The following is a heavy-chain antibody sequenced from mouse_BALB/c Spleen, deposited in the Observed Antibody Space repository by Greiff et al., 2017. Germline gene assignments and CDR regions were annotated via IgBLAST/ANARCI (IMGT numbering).Heavy chain of an antibody. D-gene: IGHD1-1*01. J-gene: IGHJ4*01. CDR1: GYTFTSYW. CDR2: INPSTGYT. Sequence: QVQLQQSGAELAKPGASVKMSCKASGYTFTSYWMHWVKQRPGQGLEWIGYINPSTGYTEYNQKFKDKATLTADKSSSTAYMQLSSLTSEDSAVYYCARVITTVAGNAMDYWGQGTSVTVSS. CDR3: ARVITTVAGNAMDY. V-gene: IGHV1-7*01.